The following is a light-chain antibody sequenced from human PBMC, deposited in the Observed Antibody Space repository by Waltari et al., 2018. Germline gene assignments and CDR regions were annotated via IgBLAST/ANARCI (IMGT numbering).Light chain of an antibody. V-gene: IGLV1-40*01. CDR1: SPNIGTGFD. CDR3: QSYDTNCGV. Sequence: QPVLTQPPSAPGAPGQSITISCTGTSPNIGTGFDFHWLQQHPGTAPKLLNYDNIQRPSGVPFRVAGSKSDAAASLFITGRQAKDEAYYYCQSYDTNCGVFGGGTKLTVL. CDR2: DNI. J-gene: IGLJ2*01.